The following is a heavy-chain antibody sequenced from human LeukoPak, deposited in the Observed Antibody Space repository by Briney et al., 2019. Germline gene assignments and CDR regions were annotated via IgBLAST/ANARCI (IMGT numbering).Heavy chain of an antibody. CDR1: GFTFNSYA. Sequence: GGSLRLSCAASGFTFNSYAMSWVRQAPGKGLEWVSTISGSGDSTWYADSVQGRFTISRDNSKYTLCLQMNSLRTEDTAIYYCAKDMTTATLFDYWGQGTLVTVSS. J-gene: IGHJ4*02. CDR3: AKDMTTATLFDY. D-gene: IGHD1-14*01. V-gene: IGHV3-23*01. CDR2: ISGSGDST.